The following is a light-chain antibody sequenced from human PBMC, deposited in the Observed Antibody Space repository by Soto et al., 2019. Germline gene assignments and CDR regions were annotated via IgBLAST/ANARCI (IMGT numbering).Light chain of an antibody. Sequence: EIVLTQSPATLSLSPGERATLSCRASQSVSSYLAWYQQKPGQAPRLLIYDASNRATGIPARFSGSVSGTDFTLSISRVEPEDFAVFYCQQYGTSEIIFGQGTRLEIK. CDR3: QQYGTSEII. V-gene: IGKV3-11*01. CDR1: QSVSSY. J-gene: IGKJ5*01. CDR2: DAS.